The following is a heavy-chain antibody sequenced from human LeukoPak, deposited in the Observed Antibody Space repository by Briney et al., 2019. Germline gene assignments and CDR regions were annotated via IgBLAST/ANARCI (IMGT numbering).Heavy chain of an antibody. D-gene: IGHD1-26*01. Sequence: QSGGSLRLSCAASGFTVSSNYMSWVRQAPGKGLEWVSVTYSGGSTYYADSVKGRFTISRDNSKNTLYLQMNSLRAEDTAVYYCARVTRLLYFDYWGQGTLVTVSS. CDR2: TYSGGST. CDR1: GFTVSSNY. J-gene: IGHJ4*02. V-gene: IGHV3-53*01. CDR3: ARVTRLLYFDY.